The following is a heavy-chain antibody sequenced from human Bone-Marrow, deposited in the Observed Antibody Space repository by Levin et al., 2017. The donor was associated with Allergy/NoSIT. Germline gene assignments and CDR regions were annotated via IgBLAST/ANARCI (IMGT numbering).Heavy chain of an antibody. Sequence: GESLKISCAASGFTFSSYGMHWVRQAPGKGLEWVAVIWYDGSNKYYADSVKGRFTISRDNSKNTLYLQMNSLRAEDTAVYYCARDIYGELSFAFDYWGQGTLVTVSS. CDR3: ARDIYGELSFAFDY. D-gene: IGHD3-16*02. J-gene: IGHJ4*02. CDR1: GFTFSSYG. V-gene: IGHV3-33*01. CDR2: IWYDGSNK.